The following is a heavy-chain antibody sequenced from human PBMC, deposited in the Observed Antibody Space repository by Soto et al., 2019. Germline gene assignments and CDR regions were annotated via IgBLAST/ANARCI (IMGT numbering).Heavy chain of an antibody. J-gene: IGHJ3*02. V-gene: IGHV3-13*01. CDR3: AWAGMHNWNLLRAFDI. CDR2: IGTAGVT. Sequence: EVQLVESGGGLVQPGGSLRLSCAASGFTFRVYDMLWVRQGAGTGLEWVSTIGTAGVTYYAGSVKGRFTISRYNAKNSRYLQMNNRGAGDTAVYFCAWAGMHNWNLLRAFDICAHGTMETVS. D-gene: IGHD1-7*01. CDR1: GFTFRVYD.